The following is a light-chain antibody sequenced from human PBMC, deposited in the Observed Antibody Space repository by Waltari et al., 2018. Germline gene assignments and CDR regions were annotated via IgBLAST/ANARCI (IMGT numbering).Light chain of an antibody. CDR2: DAS. J-gene: IGKJ4*01. CDR3: QQRSTWPLT. CDR1: QSIGSH. Sequence: EIVLTQSPATLSLSPGERATLPCRASQSIGSHLAWFQQKPGQAPRLLIYDASNTATGIPARFSGSGSGTDFTLTISSLEPEDFAVYYCQQRSTWPLTFGGGTKVEIK. V-gene: IGKV3-11*01.